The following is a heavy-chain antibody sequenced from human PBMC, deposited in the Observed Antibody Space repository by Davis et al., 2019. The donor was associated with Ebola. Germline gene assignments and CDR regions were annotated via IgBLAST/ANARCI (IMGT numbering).Heavy chain of an antibody. J-gene: IGHJ5*02. V-gene: IGHV4-34*01. D-gene: IGHD3-3*01. CDR1: GGSISSYY. CDR3: ARGPPRITIFGVVIVNWFDP. Sequence: SETLSLTCTVSGGSISSYYWRWIRQPPGKGLEWIGEINHSGSTNYNPSLKSRVTISVDTSKNQFSLKLSSVTAADTAVYYCARGPPRITIFGVVIVNWFDPWGQGTLVTVSS. CDR2: INHSGST.